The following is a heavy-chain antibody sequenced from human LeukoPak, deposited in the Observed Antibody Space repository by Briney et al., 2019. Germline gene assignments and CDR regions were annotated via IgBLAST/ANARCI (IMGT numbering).Heavy chain of an antibody. D-gene: IGHD3-10*01. J-gene: IGHJ5*02. CDR3: ARGPDYYGSGTVGDNWFDP. Sequence: SETLSLTCTVSGGSISSYYWSWIRQPPGKGLEWIGYIYYSGSTNYNPSLKSRVTISVDTSKNQFSLKLSSVTAADTAVYYCARGPDYYGSGTVGDNWFDPWGQGTLVTVSS. CDR1: GGSISSYY. V-gene: IGHV4-59*01. CDR2: IYYSGST.